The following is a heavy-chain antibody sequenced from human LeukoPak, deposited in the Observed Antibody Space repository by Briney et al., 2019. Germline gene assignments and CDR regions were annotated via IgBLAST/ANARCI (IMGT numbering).Heavy chain of an antibody. D-gene: IGHD4-17*01. CDR2: IRSDGST. CDR3: AKDASVTTLPSDFDY. V-gene: IGHV3-53*01. CDR1: GFTVSSNY. Sequence: GSLRLSCTASGFTVSSNYMSWVRQAPGKGLEWVSVIRSDGSTNHADSVKGRFTISRDNSKNTLYLQMTSLRAEDTAVYYCAKDASVTTLPSDFDYWGQGTLVTVSS. J-gene: IGHJ4*02.